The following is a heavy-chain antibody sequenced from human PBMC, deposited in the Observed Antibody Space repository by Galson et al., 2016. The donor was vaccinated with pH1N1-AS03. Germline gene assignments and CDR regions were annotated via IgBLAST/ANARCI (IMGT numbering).Heavy chain of an antibody. CDR3: ANRGDTLGFFES. J-gene: IGHJ4*02. Sequence: SLRLSCAASGFIFSNYAMTWVRQAPGKGLQWVSTISGLGESTKYADSVKGRFTISRDNSKNTVNLHMNSLRVEDTAVYYCANRGDTLGFFESWGQGTPVTVSS. CDR2: ISGLGEST. D-gene: IGHD4-17*01. V-gene: IGHV3-23*01. CDR1: GFIFSNYA.